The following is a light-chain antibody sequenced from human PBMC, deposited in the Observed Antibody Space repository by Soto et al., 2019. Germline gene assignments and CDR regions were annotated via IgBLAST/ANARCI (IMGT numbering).Light chain of an antibody. Sequence: EVVLTQSPGTLSLSLGERATLPCRASERIYSAYLGWYQQKPGQAPRLLIYGTSSRATGIPDRFSGSGSGTDFTLTISRLEPEDFAVYYCQQYGNSPITFGQGTRLEIK. CDR1: ERIYSAY. CDR2: GTS. J-gene: IGKJ5*01. CDR3: QQYGNSPIT. V-gene: IGKV3-20*01.